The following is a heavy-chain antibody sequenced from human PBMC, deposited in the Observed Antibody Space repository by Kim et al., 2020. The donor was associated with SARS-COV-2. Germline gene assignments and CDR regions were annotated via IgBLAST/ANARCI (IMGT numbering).Heavy chain of an antibody. J-gene: IGHJ3*01. Sequence: TGYAQKFQGRVTMTRNTSISTAYRELSSLRSEDTAVYYCARGDFWGGYRTWGQGTMVTVSS. CDR3: ARGDFWGGYRT. V-gene: IGHV1-8*01. D-gene: IGHD3-3*01. CDR2: T.